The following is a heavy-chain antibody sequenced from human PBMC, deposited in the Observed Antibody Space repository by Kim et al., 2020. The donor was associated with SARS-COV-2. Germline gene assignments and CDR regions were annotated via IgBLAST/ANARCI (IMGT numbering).Heavy chain of an antibody. V-gene: IGHV4-34*01. Sequence: KSRVTITVDTSKNQFSLKLSSVTAADTAVYYCARDLTGGYSSGWYAWFDPWGQGTLVTVSS. J-gene: IGHJ5*02. CDR3: ARDLTGGYSSGWYAWFDP. D-gene: IGHD6-19*01.